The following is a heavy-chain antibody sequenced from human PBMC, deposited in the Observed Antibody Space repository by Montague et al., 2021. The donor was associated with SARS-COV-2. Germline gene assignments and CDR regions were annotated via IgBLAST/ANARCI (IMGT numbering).Heavy chain of an antibody. CDR1: GGSISSGTW. J-gene: IGHJ5*02. Sequence: SETLSLTCAVSGGSISSGTWWTWVRQPPGKGLEWIGEIPHSGGTNSTPSLKGRVTISVDKSKNQFSLNLNSVTAADTAVYYCARLSSDIGGYFWFDPWGQGTLVSVSS. CDR3: ARLSSDIGGYFWFDP. D-gene: IGHD1-26*01. CDR2: IPHSGGT. V-gene: IGHV4-4*02.